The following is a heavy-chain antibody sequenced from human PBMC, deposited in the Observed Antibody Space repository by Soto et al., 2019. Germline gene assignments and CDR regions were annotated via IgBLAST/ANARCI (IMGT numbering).Heavy chain of an antibody. J-gene: IGHJ4*02. V-gene: IGHV4-59*01. CDR3: ARTVKNCGTGFCYPYYFDY. D-gene: IGHD2-8*02. CDR2: ISHSGST. CDR1: GGSISSYY. Sequence: QVQLQESGPGLVKPSETLSLTCTVSGGSISSYYWSWIRQPPGKGLEWLGYISHSGSTNYNPSLRSRVTMSVDTSKNQFSLKLSSVTAADTAVYYCARTVKNCGTGFCYPYYFDYWGQGTLVTVSS.